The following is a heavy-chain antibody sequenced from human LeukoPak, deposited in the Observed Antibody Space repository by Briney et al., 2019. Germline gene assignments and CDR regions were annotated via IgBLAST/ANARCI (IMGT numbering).Heavy chain of an antibody. V-gene: IGHV3-53*05. CDR1: GFIFSRYA. Sequence: GGSLRLSCAASGFIFSRYAMTWVRQAPGKGLEWVSVIYSGGSTYYADSVKGRFTISRDNSKNTLYLQMNSLRAEDTAVYYCATTYYYDRWGRAFDIWGQGTMVTVSS. CDR3: ATTYYYDRWGRAFDI. D-gene: IGHD3-22*01. J-gene: IGHJ3*02. CDR2: IYSGGST.